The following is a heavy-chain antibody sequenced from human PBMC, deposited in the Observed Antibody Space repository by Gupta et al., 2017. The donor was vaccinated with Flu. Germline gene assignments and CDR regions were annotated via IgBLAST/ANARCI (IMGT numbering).Heavy chain of an antibody. CDR2: ISSDSSCT. D-gene: IGHD6-19*01. CDR3: PREIGIAVGGEFAS. V-gene: IGHV3-21*03. J-gene: IGHJ4*02. CDR1: SSYQ. Sequence: SSYQMSWVRQAPGKGLEGVSSISSDSSCTYYADARKGRFTISRDNAKNPLYLQMTSLRAEETDVYYCPREIGIAVGGEFASWGQGTLVTVSS.